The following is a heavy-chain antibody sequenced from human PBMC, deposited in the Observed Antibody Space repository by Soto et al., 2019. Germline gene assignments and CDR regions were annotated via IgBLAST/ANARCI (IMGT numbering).Heavy chain of an antibody. CDR1: GFTFTNYW. J-gene: IGHJ4*02. CDR3: ARHGYNYGGGYFDY. Sequence: PGGSLRLSCVASGFTFTNYWMHWVRQAPGKGLVWVSYINSDGSNTNYADSVKGRFTISRDNAKNTLYLQMNSLRAEDTALYYCARHGYNYGGGYFDYWGQGSLVTVSS. CDR2: INSDGSNT. V-gene: IGHV3-74*01. D-gene: IGHD5-18*01.